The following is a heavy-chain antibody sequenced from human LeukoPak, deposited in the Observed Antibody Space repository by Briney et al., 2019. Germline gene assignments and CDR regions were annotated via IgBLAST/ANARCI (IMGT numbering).Heavy chain of an antibody. CDR3: AGGYSGYDAFDI. Sequence: GGSLRLPCAASGFTFSSYAMHWVRQAPGKGLEWVAVISYDGSNKYYADSVKGRFTISRDNSKNTLYLQMNSLRAEDTAVYYCAGGYSGYDAFDIWGQGTMVTVSS. V-gene: IGHV3-30-3*01. CDR1: GFTFSSYA. D-gene: IGHD5-12*01. J-gene: IGHJ3*02. CDR2: ISYDGSNK.